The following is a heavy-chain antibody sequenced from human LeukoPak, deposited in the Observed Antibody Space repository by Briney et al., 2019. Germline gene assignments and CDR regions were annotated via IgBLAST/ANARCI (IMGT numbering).Heavy chain of an antibody. CDR2: IRYDGSNK. CDR3: ARAPVVTRDAFDI. D-gene: IGHD4-23*01. V-gene: IGHV3-30*02. CDR1: GFTFSGYG. J-gene: IGHJ3*02. Sequence: GGSLRLSCAASGFTFSGYGMHWVRQAPGKGLEWVAFIRYDGSNKYYADSVKGRFTISRDNSKNTLYLQMNSLRAEDTAVYYCARAPVVTRDAFDIWGQGTMVTVSS.